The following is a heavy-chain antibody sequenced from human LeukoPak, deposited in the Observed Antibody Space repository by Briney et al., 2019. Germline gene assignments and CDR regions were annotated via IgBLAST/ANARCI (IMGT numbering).Heavy chain of an antibody. CDR2: IRTKKNGGTA. CDR3: TREPPPFR. J-gene: IGHJ4*02. Sequence: GQSLRLSCTGSGFTFGDYAMAWVRQAPERGLEWVGFIRTKKNGGTAEYAASVKGRFTISRDDSKAIAYLQMNSLQTEDTAVYYCTREPPPFRWGQGTPVTVSS. CDR1: GFTFGDYA. V-gene: IGHV3-49*04. D-gene: IGHD2/OR15-2a*01.